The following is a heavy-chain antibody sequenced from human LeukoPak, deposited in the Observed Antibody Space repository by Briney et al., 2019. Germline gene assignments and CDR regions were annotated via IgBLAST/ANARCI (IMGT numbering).Heavy chain of an antibody. CDR2: ISSGGTSL. V-gene: IGHV3-48*03. CDR3: AKVSISGGLDSFDH. Sequence: GGSLRLSCVASGFVFSSPEMIWVRQAPGKALEWIAYISSGGTSLDYADSVKGRFTVSRDNNKNSLFLQMHSLRLDDSALYFCAKVSISGGLDSFDHWGQGALVIVSS. D-gene: IGHD3-10*01. J-gene: IGHJ4*02. CDR1: GFVFSSPE.